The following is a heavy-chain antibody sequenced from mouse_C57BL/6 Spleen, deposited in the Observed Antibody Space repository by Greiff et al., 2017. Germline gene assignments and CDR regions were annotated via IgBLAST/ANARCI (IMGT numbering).Heavy chain of an antibody. J-gene: IGHJ4*01. CDR2: IHPNSGST. V-gene: IGHV1-64*01. D-gene: IGHD1-1*01. CDR1: GYTFTSYW. CDR3: ARSPNYYGSSYPMDY. Sequence: QVQLQQPGAELVKPWASVKLSCKASGYTFTSYWMHWVKQRPGQGLEWIGMIHPNSGSTNYNEKFKSKATLTVDKSSSTAYMQLSSLTSEDSAVYYCARSPNYYGSSYPMDYWGQGTSVTVSS.